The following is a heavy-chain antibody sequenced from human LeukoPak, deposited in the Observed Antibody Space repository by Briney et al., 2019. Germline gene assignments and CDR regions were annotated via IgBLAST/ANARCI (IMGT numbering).Heavy chain of an antibody. CDR1: GFTFSSYA. V-gene: IGHV3-30-3*01. Sequence: GGSLRLSCAASGFTFSSYAMHWVHQAPGKGLEWVAVISYDGSNKYYADSVKGRFTISRDNSKNTLYLQMNSLRVEDTAVYYCARGRYIAARTYFDYWGQGTLVTVSS. J-gene: IGHJ4*02. CDR3: ARGRYIAARTYFDY. CDR2: ISYDGSNK. D-gene: IGHD6-6*01.